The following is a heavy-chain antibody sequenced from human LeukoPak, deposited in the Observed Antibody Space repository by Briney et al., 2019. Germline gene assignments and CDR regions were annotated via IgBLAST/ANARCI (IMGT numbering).Heavy chain of an antibody. CDR1: GGSFSGYY. CDR2: INHSGST. CDR3: ARGGGYSSSWYRSYWYYYYYMDV. V-gene: IGHV4-34*01. Sequence: NPSETLSLTCAVYGGSFSGYYWSWIRQPPGKGLEWIGEINHSGSTTYNPSLKSRVTMSLDTSKNQFSLKLSSVTAADTAVYYCARGGGYSSSWYRSYWYYYYYMDVWGKGTTVTVSS. D-gene: IGHD6-13*01. J-gene: IGHJ6*03.